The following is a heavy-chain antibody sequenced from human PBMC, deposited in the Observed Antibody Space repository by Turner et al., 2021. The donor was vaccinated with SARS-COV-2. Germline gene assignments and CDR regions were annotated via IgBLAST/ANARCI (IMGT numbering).Heavy chain of an antibody. CDR3: AKDICSGTTNCKGFDI. J-gene: IGHJ3*02. D-gene: IGHD2-2*01. Sequence: EVQLLESGGGLVQPGGYLRLSCAASGFSRSSYLMRWVRQAPGKVLQWVSSIVANVDTTNYAGAVRGRYTISRDNSKNTLYLQMNSLRAEDTAVYYCAKDICSGTTNCKGFDIWGQGALVTVSS. CDR2: IVANVDTT. V-gene: IGHV3-23*01. CDR1: GFSRSSYL.